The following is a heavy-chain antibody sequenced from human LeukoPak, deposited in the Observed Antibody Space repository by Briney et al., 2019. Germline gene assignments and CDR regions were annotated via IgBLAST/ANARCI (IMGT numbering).Heavy chain of an antibody. CDR3: ARHRGYYGSGSYSDY. CDR1: GYSFTSYW. CDR2: IYPGDSDT. D-gene: IGHD3-10*01. Sequence: GESLKISCKGSGYSFTSYWIGWVRQVPGKGLEWMGIIYPGDSDTRYSPSFQGQVNIPAAKSISTAYLQWSSLKASDTAMYYCARHRGYYGSGSYSDYWGQGTLVTVSS. V-gene: IGHV5-51*01. J-gene: IGHJ4*02.